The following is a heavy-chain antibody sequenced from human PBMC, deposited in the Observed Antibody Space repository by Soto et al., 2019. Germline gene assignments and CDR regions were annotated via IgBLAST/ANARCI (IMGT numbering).Heavy chain of an antibody. CDR3: ARDVITIGRGVTECECFQH. J-gene: IGHJ1*01. Sequence: GPLRCSCAACGLCCSSENMYWVREAPGKGMEWVSYISSSSSTIYYADSVKGRFTISRDNAKNSLYLQMNSLRDEDTAVYYCARDVITIGRGVTECECFQHWGQGTLVTVSS. D-gene: IGHD3-10*01. CDR2: ISSSSSTI. V-gene: IGHV3-48*02. CDR1: GLCCSSEN.